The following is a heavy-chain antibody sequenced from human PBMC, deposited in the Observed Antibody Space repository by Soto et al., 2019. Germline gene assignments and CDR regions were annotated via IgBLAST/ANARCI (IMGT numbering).Heavy chain of an antibody. CDR2: IYYSGST. Sequence: SETLSLTCTVSGGSISSYYWSWIRQPPGKGLEWIGYIYYSGSTNYNPSLKSRVTISVDTSKNQFSLKLSSVTAADTAVYYCARHAWGLHPDAFDIWGQGTMVTVSS. J-gene: IGHJ3*02. CDR1: GGSISSYY. D-gene: IGHD7-27*01. V-gene: IGHV4-59*01. CDR3: ARHAWGLHPDAFDI.